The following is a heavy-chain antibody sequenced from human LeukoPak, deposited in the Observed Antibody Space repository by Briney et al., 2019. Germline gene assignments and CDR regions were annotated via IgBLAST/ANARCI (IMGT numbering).Heavy chain of an antibody. D-gene: IGHD3-22*01. V-gene: IGHV1-8*02. J-gene: IGHJ6*02. CDR2: MNPNSGNT. CDR3: ARGALIHYYDSSGYPPNYYYGMDV. CDR1: GYTFTSYG. Sequence: GASVKVSCKASGYTFTSYGISWVRQAPGQGLEWMGWMNPNSGNTGYAQKFQGRVTMTRNTSISTAYMELRSLRSEDTAVYYCARGALIHYYDSSGYPPNYYYGMDVWGQGTTVTVSS.